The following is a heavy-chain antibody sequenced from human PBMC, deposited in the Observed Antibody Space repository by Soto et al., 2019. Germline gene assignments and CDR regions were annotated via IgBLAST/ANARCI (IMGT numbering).Heavy chain of an antibody. CDR2: INHSGST. J-gene: IGHJ4*02. Sequence: QVQLQQWGAGLLKPSETLSLTCAVYGGSFSGYYWNWIRQPPGKGLEWIGEINHSGSTNYNPSLKSRAPIPXDTSKNQFSLNLSSVTAADTAVYYCARGWGRIFDYWGQGTLVTVSS. V-gene: IGHV4-34*01. D-gene: IGHD7-27*01. CDR1: GGSFSGYY. CDR3: ARGWGRIFDY.